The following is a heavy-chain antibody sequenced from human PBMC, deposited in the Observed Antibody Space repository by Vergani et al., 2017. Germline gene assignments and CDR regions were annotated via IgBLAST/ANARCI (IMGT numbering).Heavy chain of an antibody. V-gene: IGHV1-8*01. CDR2: MNPNSGNT. CDR1: GYTFTSYD. Sequence: QVQLVQSGAEVKKPGASVKVSCKASGYTFTSYDINWVRQATGQGLEWMGWMNPNSGNTGYAQKFQGRVTMTRNTSISTAYMELSSLRSEDTAVYYCARAHCSSTSCYDRFDPWGQGTLVTVSS. CDR3: ARAHCSSTSCYDRFDP. D-gene: IGHD2-2*01. J-gene: IGHJ5*02.